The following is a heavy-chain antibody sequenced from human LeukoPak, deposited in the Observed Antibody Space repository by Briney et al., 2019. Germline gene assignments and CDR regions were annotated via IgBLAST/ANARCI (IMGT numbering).Heavy chain of an antibody. CDR1: GGSISSYY. Sequence: SETLSLTCTVSGGSISSYYWSWIRQPPGKGLEWIGYIYYSGSTNYNPSLKSRVTISVDTSKNQFSLKLSSVTAADTAVYYCARVPYLDDYSDYGSYWYFDLWGRGTLVTVSS. J-gene: IGHJ2*01. D-gene: IGHD4-11*01. V-gene: IGHV4-59*01. CDR2: IYYSGST. CDR3: ARVPYLDDYSDYGSYWYFDL.